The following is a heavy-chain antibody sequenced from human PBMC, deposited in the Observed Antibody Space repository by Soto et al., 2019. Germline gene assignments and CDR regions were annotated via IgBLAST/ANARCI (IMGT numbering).Heavy chain of an antibody. Sequence: PSETLSLTCAVYGGSFSGYYWSWIRQPPGKGLEWIGEINHSGSTNYNPSLKSRVTISVDTSKNQFSLKLSSVTAADTAVYYCARMRIAARRLFEYWGQGTLVTVSS. CDR3: ARMRIAARRLFEY. J-gene: IGHJ4*02. CDR2: INHSGST. V-gene: IGHV4-34*01. D-gene: IGHD6-6*01. CDR1: GGSFSGYY.